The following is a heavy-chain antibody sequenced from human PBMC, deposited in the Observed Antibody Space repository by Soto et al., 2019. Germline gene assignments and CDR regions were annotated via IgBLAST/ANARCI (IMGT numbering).Heavy chain of an antibody. Sequence: EVQLVESGGGLVQPGGSLRLSCAASGFTFSSYWMHWVRQAPGKGLVWVSRINSDGSSTSYADSVKGRFTISRDNAKNTLYLQMNSLRAEDTAVYYCARWDPHPSLAYYYYGMDVWGQGTTVTVSS. D-gene: IGHD1-1*01. CDR3: ARWDPHPSLAYYYYGMDV. J-gene: IGHJ6*02. V-gene: IGHV3-74*01. CDR2: INSDGSST. CDR1: GFTFSSYW.